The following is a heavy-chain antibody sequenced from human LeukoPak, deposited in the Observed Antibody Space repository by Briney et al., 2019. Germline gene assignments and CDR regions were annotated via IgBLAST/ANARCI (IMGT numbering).Heavy chain of an antibody. J-gene: IGHJ4*02. CDR2: INSDGSWT. CDR1: GNYW. D-gene: IGHD4-23*01. CDR3: AREDGDYGGNYDY. V-gene: IGHV3-74*01. Sequence: GGSLRLSCAASGNYWMHWVRQAPGKGLVWVSHINSDGSWTSYADSVKGRFTISKDNAKNTVYLQMNSLRAEDTAVYYCAREDGDYGGNYDYWGQGTLVTVSS.